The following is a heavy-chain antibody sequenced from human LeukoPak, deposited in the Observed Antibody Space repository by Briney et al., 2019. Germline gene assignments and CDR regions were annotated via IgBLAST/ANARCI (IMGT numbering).Heavy chain of an antibody. CDR3: AGSCGGDCYSYAFDI. J-gene: IGHJ3*02. CDR1: GYTFTGYH. CDR2: INPNSGGT. Sequence: GGSVKVSCKASGYTFTGYHMHWVRQAPGQGLEWMGWINPNSGGTNYAQKFQGRVTMTRDTSISTAYMELSRLRSDDTAVYYCAGSCGGDCYSYAFDIWGQGTMVTVSS. D-gene: IGHD2-21*02. V-gene: IGHV1-2*02.